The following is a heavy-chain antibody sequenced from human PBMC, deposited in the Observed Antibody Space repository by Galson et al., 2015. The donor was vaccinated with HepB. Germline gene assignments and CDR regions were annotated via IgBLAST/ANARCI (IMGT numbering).Heavy chain of an antibody. CDR3: AKTSGGWSFDY. CDR2: ISRSGGST. Sequence: SLRLSCAASGFTYSSYAMSWVRQAPGKGLECVSAISRSGGSTYYADSVKGRFTISRDNSKNTLYLQMNSLRAEDTAVHYCAKTSGGWSFDYWGQGTLVTVSS. J-gene: IGHJ4*02. D-gene: IGHD6-19*01. V-gene: IGHV3-23*01. CDR1: GFTYSSYA.